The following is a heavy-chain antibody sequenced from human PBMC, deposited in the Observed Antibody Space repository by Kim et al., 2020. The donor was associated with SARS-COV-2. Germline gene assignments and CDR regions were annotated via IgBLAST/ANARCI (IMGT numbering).Heavy chain of an antibody. Sequence: GGSLRLSCAASGFTFDDYAMHWVRQAPGKGLEWVSGISWNSGSIGYADSVKGRFTISRDNAKNSLYLQMNSLRAEDTALYYCARYDSSGYYYPLWGQGTL. D-gene: IGHD3-22*01. J-gene: IGHJ4*02. CDR2: ISWNSGSI. CDR1: GFTFDDYA. CDR3: ARYDSSGYYYPL. V-gene: IGHV3-9*01.